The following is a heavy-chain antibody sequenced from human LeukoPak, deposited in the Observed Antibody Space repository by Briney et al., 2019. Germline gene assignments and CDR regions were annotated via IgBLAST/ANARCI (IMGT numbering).Heavy chain of an antibody. J-gene: IGHJ5*02. D-gene: IGHD3-10*01. CDR2: IYYSGST. CDR1: GDSISSSSYY. V-gene: IGHV4-39*07. CDR3: AGDQSGWFDP. Sequence: SETLSLTCTVSGDSISSSSYYWGWIRQPPGKGLEWIGSIYYSGSTYYNPSLKSRVTISVDTSKNQFSLKLSSVTAADTAVYYCAGDQSGWFDPWGQGTLVTVSS.